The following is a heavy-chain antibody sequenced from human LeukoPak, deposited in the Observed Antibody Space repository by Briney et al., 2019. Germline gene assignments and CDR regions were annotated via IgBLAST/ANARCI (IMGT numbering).Heavy chain of an antibody. Sequence: GGSLRLSCAASGFTFSSYGMHWVRQAPGKGLEWVAFIRYDGSNKYYADSVKGRFTISRDNSKNTLYLQMNSLRAEDTAVYYCAKDRHQQLVGGGFWFDPWGQGTLVTVSS. V-gene: IGHV3-30*02. CDR3: AKDRHQQLVGGGFWFDP. CDR1: GFTFSSYG. J-gene: IGHJ5*02. D-gene: IGHD6-13*01. CDR2: IRYDGSNK.